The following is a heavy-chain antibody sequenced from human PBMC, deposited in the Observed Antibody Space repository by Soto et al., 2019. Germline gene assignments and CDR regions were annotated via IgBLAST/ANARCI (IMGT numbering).Heavy chain of an antibody. CDR3: ARGRGIAVARRWFDP. D-gene: IGHD6-19*01. Sequence: QVQLQQWGAGLLKPSETLSLTCAVYGGSFSGYYWSWIRQPPGKGLEWIGEINHSGSTNYNPSLKSRVTISVDTSKNQFSLKLSSVTAADTAVYYCARGRGIAVARRWFDPWGQGTLVTAS. V-gene: IGHV4-34*01. CDR2: INHSGST. CDR1: GGSFSGYY. J-gene: IGHJ5*02.